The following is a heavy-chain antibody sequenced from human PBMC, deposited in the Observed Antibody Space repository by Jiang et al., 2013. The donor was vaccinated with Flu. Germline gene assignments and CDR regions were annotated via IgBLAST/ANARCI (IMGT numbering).Heavy chain of an antibody. CDR1: GGTFSSYG. Sequence: GAEVKKPGSSVKVSCKTSGGTFSSYGISWVRQAPGQGLEWVGRIIPIVGIANYAQKFQGRVTITGDKSTSTAYMELSSLRSEDTAVYYCARDPVTIFGEVIESAYGMDVWGKGTTVTVSS. V-gene: IGHV1-69*04. CDR2: IIPIVGIA. J-gene: IGHJ6*04. CDR3: ARDPVTIFGEVIESAYGMDV. D-gene: IGHD3-3*01.